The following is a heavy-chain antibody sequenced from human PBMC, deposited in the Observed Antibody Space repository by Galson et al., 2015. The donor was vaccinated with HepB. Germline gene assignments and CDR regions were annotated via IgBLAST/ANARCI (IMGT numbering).Heavy chain of an antibody. J-gene: IGHJ4*02. Sequence: SVKVSCKASGYTFTSYDINWVRQATGQGLEWMGWMNPNSGNTGYAQKFQGRVTMTRNTSISTAYMEPSSLRSEDTAVYYCARRGYSYGYPFDYWGQGTLVTVSS. D-gene: IGHD5-18*01. CDR1: GYTFTSYD. V-gene: IGHV1-8*01. CDR3: ARRGYSYGYPFDY. CDR2: MNPNSGNT.